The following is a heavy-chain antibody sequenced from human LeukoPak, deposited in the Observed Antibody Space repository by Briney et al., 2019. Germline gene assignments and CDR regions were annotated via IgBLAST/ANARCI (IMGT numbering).Heavy chain of an antibody. J-gene: IGHJ4*02. D-gene: IGHD1-7*01. CDR2: IYYSGST. CDR1: GGSTSSSSYY. CDR3: ARHGRGITGTTYYFDY. V-gene: IGHV4-39*01. Sequence: SETLSLTCPVTGGSTSSSSYYWGWIRQPPGKGLEWIGSIYYSGSTYYNPSLKSRVTISVDTSKNQFSLKLSSVTAADTAVYYCARHGRGITGTTYYFDYWGQGSLVTVSS.